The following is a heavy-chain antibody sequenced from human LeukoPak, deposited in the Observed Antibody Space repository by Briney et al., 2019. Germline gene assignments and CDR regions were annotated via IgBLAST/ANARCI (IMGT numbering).Heavy chain of an antibody. V-gene: IGHV1-24*01. CDR3: ATDFRWGYCSSTSCSPPGY. CDR1: GYTLTELS. CDR2: FDPEDGET. Sequence: ASVKVSCKVSGYTLTELSMHWVRQAPGKGLEWMGGFDPEDGETIYAQKFQGRVTMTEDTSTDTAYMELSSLRSEDTAVYYCATDFRWGYCSSTSCSPPGYWSQGTLDTVSS. J-gene: IGHJ4*02. D-gene: IGHD2-2*01.